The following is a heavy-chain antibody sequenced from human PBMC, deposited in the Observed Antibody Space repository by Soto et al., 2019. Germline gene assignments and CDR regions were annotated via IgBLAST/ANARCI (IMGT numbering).Heavy chain of an antibody. CDR1: GFTFSSYG. CDR2: ILYDGSNK. V-gene: IGHV3-30*03. D-gene: IGHD3-16*01. J-gene: IGHJ4*02. CDR3: AWLTDY. Sequence: QVQLVESGGGVVQPGRSLRLSCAASGFTFSSYGMHWVRQAPGKGLEWVAVILYDGSNKYYADSVKGRFTISRDNSKNTLYLQMNSLRAEDTAVYYCAWLTDYWGQGTLVTVSS.